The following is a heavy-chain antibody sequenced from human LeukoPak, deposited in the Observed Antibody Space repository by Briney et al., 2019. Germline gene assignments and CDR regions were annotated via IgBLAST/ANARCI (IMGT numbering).Heavy chain of an antibody. D-gene: IGHD6-19*01. Sequence: ASVKVSCKASGYTFASYAMNWVRQAPGQGLEWMGWINTNTGNPTYAQGFTGRFVFSLDTSVSTAYLQISSLKAEDTAMYYCARDGYSSGWEDRLYYFDYWGQGTLVAVSS. CDR3: ARDGYSSGWEDRLYYFDY. CDR2: INTNTGNP. V-gene: IGHV7-4-1*02. J-gene: IGHJ4*02. CDR1: GYTFASYA.